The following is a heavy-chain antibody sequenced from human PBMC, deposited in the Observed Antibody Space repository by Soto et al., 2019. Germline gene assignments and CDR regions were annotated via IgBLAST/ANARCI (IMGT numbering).Heavy chain of an antibody. CDR3: ARSPLNWNDWATVLYFDY. D-gene: IGHD1-1*01. CDR1: GFTFSSYA. V-gene: IGHV3-30-3*01. Sequence: HPGGSLRLSCAASGFTFSSYAMHWVRQAPGKGLEWVAVISYDGSNKYYADSVKGRFTISRDNSKNTLYLQMNSLRAEDTAVYYCARSPLNWNDWATVLYFDYWGQGTLVTVSS. J-gene: IGHJ4*02. CDR2: ISYDGSNK.